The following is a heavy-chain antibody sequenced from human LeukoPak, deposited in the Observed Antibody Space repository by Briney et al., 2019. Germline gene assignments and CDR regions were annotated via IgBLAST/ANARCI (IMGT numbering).Heavy chain of an antibody. D-gene: IGHD5-18*01. J-gene: IGHJ4*02. Sequence: GGSLRLSCAASGFTLSTYAMHWVRQAPGKGLEWVAVISYDGSNKYYADSVKGRFTISRDNSKNTLFLQMNSLRAEDTAVYYCARDGTRGYTYVDYWGQGTLVTVSS. V-gene: IGHV3-30-3*01. CDR2: ISYDGSNK. CDR3: ARDGTRGYTYVDY. CDR1: GFTLSTYA.